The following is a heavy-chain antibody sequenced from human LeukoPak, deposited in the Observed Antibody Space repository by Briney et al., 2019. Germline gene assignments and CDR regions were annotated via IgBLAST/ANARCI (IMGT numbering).Heavy chain of an antibody. V-gene: IGHV1-24*01. J-gene: IGHJ5*02. CDR3: ATDLLAGGLKTFDP. Sequence: ASAKVSCKVTGNTLSEFSMHWVRQSPGKGLEWMGGFDPEVGETVHAQKFQGRVTMTEDTSTETAYMELSSLRSEDTAVYYCATDLLAGGLKTFDPWGQGTLVTVSS. CDR2: FDPEVGET. CDR1: GNTLSEFS.